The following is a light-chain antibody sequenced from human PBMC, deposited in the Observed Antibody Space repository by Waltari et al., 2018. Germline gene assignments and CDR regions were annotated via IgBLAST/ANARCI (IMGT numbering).Light chain of an antibody. CDR1: SRDVGSYAL. J-gene: IGLJ2*01. Sequence: SALTQPASVSASPGQSITISCTGSSRDVGSYALFAGYNQHPGKAPHLLIYEVDKRPSGVSYRFSGSKSGNAASLTISGLQAEDEAHYFCSSYTYGGPWVFGGGTLLTVL. V-gene: IGLV2-23*02. CDR2: EVD. CDR3: SSYTYGGPWV.